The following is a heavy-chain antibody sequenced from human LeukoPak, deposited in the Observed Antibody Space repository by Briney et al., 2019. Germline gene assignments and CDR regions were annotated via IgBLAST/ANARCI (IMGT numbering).Heavy chain of an antibody. CDR2: ISYSGST. CDR3: ARVRGYSYAGAYYYYMDV. Sequence: SETLSLTCTVSGGSISSHYWSWIRQPPGKGLEWIGYISYSGSTNYNPSLKSRVTISLDTSKSQFSLTLTSVTAADTAVYYRARVRGYSYAGAYYYYMDVWGKGTTVTVSS. CDR1: GGSISSHY. D-gene: IGHD5-18*01. V-gene: IGHV4-59*11. J-gene: IGHJ6*03.